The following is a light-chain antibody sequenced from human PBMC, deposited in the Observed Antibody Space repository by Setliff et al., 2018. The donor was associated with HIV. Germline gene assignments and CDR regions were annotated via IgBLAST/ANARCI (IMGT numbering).Light chain of an antibody. CDR3: LSYTTIRTVV. Sequence: LTQAASVSGSPGQSIAISCGGTSSDVGAYDYVSWFQQHPGKAPKLMIYEVKKRPSGVSNRFSGSKSGNTASLTISALQAEDEADYYCLSYTTIRTVVFGTGTKVTVL. V-gene: IGLV2-14*01. CDR2: EVK. CDR1: SSDVGAYDY. J-gene: IGLJ1*01.